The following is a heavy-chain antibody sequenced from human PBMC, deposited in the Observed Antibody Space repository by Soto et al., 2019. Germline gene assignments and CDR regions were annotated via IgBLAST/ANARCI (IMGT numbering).Heavy chain of an antibody. Sequence: SETLSLICTVSGGSISSGGYYWSWIRQHPGKGLEWIAYIYYSGSTYHNPPLKSRVTISVDTSKNQFSLKLSSVTAADTAVYYCARTQSYNWFDPWGQGTLVTVSS. J-gene: IGHJ5*02. CDR2: IYYSGST. V-gene: IGHV4-31*03. CDR1: GGSISSGGYY. CDR3: ARTQSYNWFDP.